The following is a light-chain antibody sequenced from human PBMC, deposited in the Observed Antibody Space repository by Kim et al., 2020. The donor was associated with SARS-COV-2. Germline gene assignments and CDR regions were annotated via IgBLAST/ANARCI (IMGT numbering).Light chain of an antibody. CDR2: DVT. J-gene: IGLJ3*02. CDR3: CSYAGSYTWV. CDR1: SSDIGGYNY. V-gene: IGLV2-11*01. Sequence: GQSVTISCTGTSSDIGGYNYVSWYQEKPGEAPKLIIYDVTKRPSGVSHRFSGSGSGSTASLTISGLQAEDEALYHCCSYAGSYTWVFGGGTTLTVL.